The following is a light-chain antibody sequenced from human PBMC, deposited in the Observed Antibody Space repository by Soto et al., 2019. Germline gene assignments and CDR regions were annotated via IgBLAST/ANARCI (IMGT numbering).Light chain of an antibody. CDR2: NNN. J-gene: IGLJ1*01. V-gene: IGLV1-44*01. CDR1: ISNIGTNT. Sequence: QSVLTQPPSVSGAPGQRVTISCSGSISNIGTNTVNWYQQLPGTAPKLLIYNNNQRPSGVPDRFSGSKSGTSASLAISGLQSDIEADYYCAAWDDSLNGYVFGIGTKVTVL. CDR3: AAWDDSLNGYV.